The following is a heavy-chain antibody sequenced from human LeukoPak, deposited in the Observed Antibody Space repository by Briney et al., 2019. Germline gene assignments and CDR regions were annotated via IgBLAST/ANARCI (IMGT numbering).Heavy chain of an antibody. J-gene: IGHJ6*03. CDR1: GGSISSSSYY. CDR2: IYYSGST. V-gene: IGHV4-39*01. CDR3: ARSRITMIVGRRGPTDYYYMDV. Sequence: SETLSLTCTVSGGSISSSSYYWGWIRQPPGKGLEWIGSIYYSGSTYYNPSLKSRVTISVDTSKNQFSLKVRSVTAADTAVHYCARSRITMIVGRRGPTDYYYMDVWGKGTTVTISS. D-gene: IGHD3-22*01.